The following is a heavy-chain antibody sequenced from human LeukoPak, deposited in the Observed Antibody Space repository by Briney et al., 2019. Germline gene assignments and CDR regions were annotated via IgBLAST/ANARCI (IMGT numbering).Heavy chain of an antibody. CDR3: ARKGIAARGWFDP. CDR1: GYTFTGYY. D-gene: IGHD6-6*01. CDR2: INPNSGGT. V-gene: IGHV1-2*02. Sequence: ASVKVSCKASGYTFTGYYMHWVRQAPGQGLEWMGWINPNSGGTNYAQKFQGRVTMTRDTSISTAYMELSRLRSDDTAVYYCARKGIAARGWFDPWGQGTLVTVSS. J-gene: IGHJ5*02.